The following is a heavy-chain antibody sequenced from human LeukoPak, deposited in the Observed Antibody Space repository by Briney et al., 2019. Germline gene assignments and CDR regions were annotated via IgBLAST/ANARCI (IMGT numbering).Heavy chain of an antibody. CDR2: IYYSGST. D-gene: IGHD5-18*01. CDR1: GGSISSGDYY. Sequence: SQTLSLTCTVSGGSISSGDYYWSWIRQPPGKGLEWIGYIYYSGSTYYNPSLKSRVTISVDTSKNQFSLKLSSVTAADTAVYYCARTRVQDTAMVYFDYWGQGALVTVSS. CDR3: ARTRVQDTAMVYFDY. V-gene: IGHV4-30-4*01. J-gene: IGHJ4*02.